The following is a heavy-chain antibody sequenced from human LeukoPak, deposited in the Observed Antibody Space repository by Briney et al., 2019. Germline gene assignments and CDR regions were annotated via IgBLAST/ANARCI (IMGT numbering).Heavy chain of an antibody. D-gene: IGHD3-10*01. V-gene: IGHV3-7*01. J-gene: IGHJ5*02. CDR3: ARGGSWFAP. CDR1: GFTFSVYW. CDR2: IKEDGSEK. Sequence: GGSLRLSCVAPGFTFSVYWMSWVRQAPGKGLEWVATIKEDGSEKYYVDSVKGRFTISRDNAKNSLYLQMSSLRAEDTAVYYCARGGSWFAPWGQGTLVTVSS.